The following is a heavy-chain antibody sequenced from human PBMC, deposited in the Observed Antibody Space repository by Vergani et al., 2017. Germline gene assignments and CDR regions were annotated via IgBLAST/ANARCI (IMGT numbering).Heavy chain of an antibody. Sequence: QITLRESGPTLVKPPQTLTLTCTFSGFSLNTGGEGVGWIRQPPGRALEWLAFVYWNDDERYSPSLKSRVTITKDTSKNEVILTMATMDPVDTATYYCVHRLGYFDWDGAFDVWGPGTMVTVSS. D-gene: IGHD3-9*01. CDR1: GFSLNTGGEG. CDR3: VHRLGYFDWDGAFDV. CDR2: VYWNDDE. V-gene: IGHV2-5*01. J-gene: IGHJ3*01.